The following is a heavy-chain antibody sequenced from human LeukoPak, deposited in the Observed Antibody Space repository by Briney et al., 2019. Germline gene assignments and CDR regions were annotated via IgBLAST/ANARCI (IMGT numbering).Heavy chain of an antibody. CDR2: SGSGGST. V-gene: IGHV3-23*01. J-gene: IGHJ5*02. D-gene: IGHD3-10*01. Sequence: PGGSLRLSCAASGFTFTIYAMTWVRQAPGKGLEWVSASGSGGSTYYADSVKGRFTISRDNSKNTLYLQMSSLRAEDTAVYYCAKEDLYGSVKWFDPWGQGTLVTVSS. CDR3: AKEDLYGSVKWFDP. CDR1: GFTFTIYA.